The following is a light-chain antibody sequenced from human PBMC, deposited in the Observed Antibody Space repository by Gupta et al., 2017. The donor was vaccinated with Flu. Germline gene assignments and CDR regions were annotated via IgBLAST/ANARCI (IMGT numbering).Light chain of an antibody. CDR3: RHYGSSYT. V-gene: IGKV3D-20*01. J-gene: IGKJ2*01. CDR2: DAS. CDR1: QTVSSSY. Sequence: GARATLSCGASQTVSSSYLAWYQQQPGPVPRLLIYDASSRATGIPDRFSGSGSGTDFTLTISRLEPEDFAVYYCRHYGSSYTFGQGTKLEIK.